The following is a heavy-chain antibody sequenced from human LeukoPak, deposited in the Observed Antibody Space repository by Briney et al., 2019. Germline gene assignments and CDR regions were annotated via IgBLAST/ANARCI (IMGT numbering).Heavy chain of an antibody. V-gene: IGHV1-18*01. CDR3: ARVYCSSTSCYIEFSY. CDR1: GYTFTSYG. J-gene: IGHJ4*02. D-gene: IGHD2-2*02. CDR2: ISAYNGNR. Sequence: ASVKVSCKASGYTFTSYGISWVRQPPGQGLEWMGWISAYNGNRNYAQKLQGRVTMTTDTTTSTDYMELRRLGSDDTVVYYCARVYCSSTSCYIEFSYWGQGTLVTVSS.